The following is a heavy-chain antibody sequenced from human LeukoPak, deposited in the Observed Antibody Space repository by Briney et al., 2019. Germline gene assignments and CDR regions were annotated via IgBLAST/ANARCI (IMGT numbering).Heavy chain of an antibody. CDR1: GGSFSGYY. CDR2: INHSGST. V-gene: IGHV4-34*01. Sequence: PSETLSLTCAVHGGSFSGYYWSWIRQPPGKGLEWIGEINHSGSTNYNPSLKSRVTISVDTSKNQFSLKLSSVTAADTAVYYCARIGAADYDSSGYLDYWGQGTLVTVSS. J-gene: IGHJ4*02. CDR3: ARIGAADYDSSGYLDY. D-gene: IGHD3-22*01.